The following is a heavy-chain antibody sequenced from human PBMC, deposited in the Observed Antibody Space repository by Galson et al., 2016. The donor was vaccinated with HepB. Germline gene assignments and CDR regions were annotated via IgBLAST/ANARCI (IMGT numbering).Heavy chain of an antibody. CDR2: ISTYNGNT. J-gene: IGHJ4*02. D-gene: IGHD3-22*01. Sequence: SVKVSCKAAGYTLFNYPVSWVRQAPGQGLEWMGWISTYNGNTIYAEKFQGRVTMSTDTSTNTAYMELRSLRSDDTAVYYCAGTDPDYYESTGPLNYWGQGTLVTIST. V-gene: IGHV1-18*01. CDR1: GYTLFNYP. CDR3: AGTDPDYYESTGPLNY.